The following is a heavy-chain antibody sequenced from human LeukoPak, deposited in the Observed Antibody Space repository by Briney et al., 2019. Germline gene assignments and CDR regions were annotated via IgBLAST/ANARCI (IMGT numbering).Heavy chain of an antibody. CDR3: ARAPGYCSGGSCYSDDYFDY. CDR2: IYYSGST. CDR1: GXIXXXY. J-gene: IGHJ4*02. D-gene: IGHD2-15*01. Sequence: GXIXXXYWSWIRQPPGKGLEWIGYIYYSGSTNYNPSLKSRVTISVDTSKNQFSLKLSSVTAADTAVYYCARAPGYCSGGSCYSDDYFDYWGQGTLVTVSS. V-gene: IGHV4-59*01.